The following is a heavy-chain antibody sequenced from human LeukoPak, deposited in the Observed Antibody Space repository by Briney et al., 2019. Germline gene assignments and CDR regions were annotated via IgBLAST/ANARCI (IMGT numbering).Heavy chain of an antibody. Sequence: GGSLRLSFVASGFSFSTYAMNWVRQAPGKGPEWVSYVSSASSHVYYADSVRGRFIISRDNAKNSLYLQMNSLRAEDTAVYYCARDLMRFLEWVNWGQGTLVTVSS. CDR2: VSSASSHV. CDR1: GFSFSTYA. CDR3: ARDLMRFLEWVN. V-gene: IGHV3-21*01. J-gene: IGHJ4*02. D-gene: IGHD3-3*01.